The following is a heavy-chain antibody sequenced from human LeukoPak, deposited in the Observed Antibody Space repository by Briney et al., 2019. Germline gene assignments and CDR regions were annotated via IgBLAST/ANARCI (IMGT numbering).Heavy chain of an antibody. CDR2: IYYSGST. J-gene: IGHJ4*02. D-gene: IGHD6-19*01. CDR1: GGSISSYY. CDR3: ARYSSGWYLGFDY. V-gene: IGHV4-59*12. Sequence: SETLSLTCTVSGGSISSYYWSWIRQPPGKGLEWIGYIYYSGSTYYNPSLKSRVTISVDTSKNQFSLKLSSVTAADTAVYYCARYSSGWYLGFDYWGQGTLVTVSS.